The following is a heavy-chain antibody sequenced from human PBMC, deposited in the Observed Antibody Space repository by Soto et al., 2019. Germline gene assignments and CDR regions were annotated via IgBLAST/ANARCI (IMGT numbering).Heavy chain of an antibody. CDR1: GFTFSSSA. V-gene: IGHV3-23*01. D-gene: IGHD2-15*01. CDR2: IASSGGNT. Sequence: EVQLLESGGGLVQPGGSLRLSCAASGFTFSSSAMSWVRQAPGKGLEWVSTIASSGGNTDYVDSVKGRFTISRDNSKNTLTLQMNSLRAEDTAIYYCANIYRSLCPATASFYFWGQGTLVTVSS. CDR3: ANIYRSLCPATASFYF. J-gene: IGHJ4*02.